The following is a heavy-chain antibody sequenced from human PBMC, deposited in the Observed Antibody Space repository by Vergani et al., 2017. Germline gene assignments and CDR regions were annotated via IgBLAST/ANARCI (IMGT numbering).Heavy chain of an antibody. J-gene: IGHJ4*02. Sequence: QVQLVQSGAEVKKPGASVKVSCKASGYTFTSYYMHWVRQAPGQGLEWMGIINPSGGSTSYAQKFQGRVTMTRDTSTSTVYMELSSLRSEDTAVYYCARDSAITMIVVALDCWGQGTLVTVSS. D-gene: IGHD3-22*01. CDR1: GYTFTSYY. V-gene: IGHV1-46*01. CDR2: INPSGGST. CDR3: ARDSAITMIVVALDC.